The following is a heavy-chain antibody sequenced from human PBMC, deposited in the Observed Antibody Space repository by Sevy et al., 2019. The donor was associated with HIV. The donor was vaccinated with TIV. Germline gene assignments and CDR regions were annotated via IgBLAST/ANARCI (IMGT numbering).Heavy chain of an antibody. CDR1: GGSVTTGY. D-gene: IGHD3-10*01. V-gene: IGHV4-59*02. CDR3: ARVRDYGSGSFSPWFGP. Sequence: SETLSLTCTVSGGSVTTGYWSWIRQPLGKGPEWIGYVYDIGRTAYSPSLKSRVTISLDTTKNQFSLQLNSITAADTAVYYCARVRDYGSGSFSPWFGPWGQGTLVTVSS. J-gene: IGHJ5*02. CDR2: VYDIGRT.